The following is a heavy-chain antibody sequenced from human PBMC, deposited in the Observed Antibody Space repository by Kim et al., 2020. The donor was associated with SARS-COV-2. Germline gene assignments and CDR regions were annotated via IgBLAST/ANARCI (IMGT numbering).Heavy chain of an antibody. CDR3: ARAGTLWFGSSWGAFDY. J-gene: IGHJ4*02. D-gene: IGHD3-10*01. Sequence: LKSQLPISVDTSKNQFSLKLSSVTAADTAVYYCARAGTLWFGSSWGAFDYWGQGTLVTVSS. V-gene: IGHV4-39*07.